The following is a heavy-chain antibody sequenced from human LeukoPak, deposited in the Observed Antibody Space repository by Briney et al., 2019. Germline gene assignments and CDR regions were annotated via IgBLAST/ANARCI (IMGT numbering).Heavy chain of an antibody. V-gene: IGHV4-4*07. Sequence: PSETLSLTCIVSGVSISGYYWSWIRQPAGKGLEWIGHMDTSGHTNYNSSLMSRVTMSVDTSKNQFSLRLTSVTAADTAVYYCARHWSHSVAQFGRSYWFDPWGQGTLVTVSS. CDR2: MDTSGHT. CDR1: GVSISGYY. D-gene: IGHD2-15*01. CDR3: ARHWSHSVAQFGRSYWFDP. J-gene: IGHJ5*02.